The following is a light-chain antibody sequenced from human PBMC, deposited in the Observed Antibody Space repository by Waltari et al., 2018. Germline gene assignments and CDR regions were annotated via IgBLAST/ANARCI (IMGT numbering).Light chain of an antibody. J-gene: IGLJ2*01. CDR1: SSNIGRHY. CDR3: AAWDDSLSGRVI. V-gene: IGLV1-47*02. CDR2: SND. Sequence: QSVLTQPPSASGTPGQRVTISCSGSSSNIGRHYVYWYQQLPGTAPKLLIYSNDQRSSGVPDRFCGSKSGTSASLAISGLRSEDEADYYCAAWDDSLSGRVIFGGGTKLTVL.